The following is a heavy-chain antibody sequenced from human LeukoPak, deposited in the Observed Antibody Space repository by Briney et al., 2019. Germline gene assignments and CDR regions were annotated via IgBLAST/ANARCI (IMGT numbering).Heavy chain of an antibody. CDR3: AREKEVEAGTLMFYYYYYGMDV. V-gene: IGHV1-18*01. D-gene: IGHD6-19*01. CDR1: GSTFTNYG. J-gene: IGHJ6*02. CDR2: ISVYNGNT. Sequence: ASVKVSCKASGSTFTNYGIGWLRQPPGQGLGWMGGISVYNGNTNYAQKVQGRVTMTTDTSTSTAYMELRSLRSDDTAVYYCAREKEVEAGTLMFYYYYYGMDVWGQGTTVTVSS.